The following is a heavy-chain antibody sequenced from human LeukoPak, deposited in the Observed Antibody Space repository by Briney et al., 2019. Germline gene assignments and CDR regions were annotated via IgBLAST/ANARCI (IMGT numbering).Heavy chain of an antibody. CDR1: GFTFSSYS. J-gene: IGHJ4*02. CDR2: ISSSSSYI. V-gene: IGHV3-21*01. D-gene: IGHD6-13*01. CDR3: ARDVAAVEFDY. Sequence: RGSLRLSCAASGFTFSSYSMNWVRQAPGKGLEWVSSISSSSSYIYYADSVKGRFTISRDNAKNSLYLQMNSLRAEDTAVYYCARDVAAVEFDYWGQGTLVTVSS.